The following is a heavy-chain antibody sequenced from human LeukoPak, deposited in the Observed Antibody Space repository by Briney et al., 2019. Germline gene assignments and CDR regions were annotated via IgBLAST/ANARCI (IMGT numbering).Heavy chain of an antibody. CDR3: AKSHGFIAAAAADY. CDR1: GFTFSSNA. J-gene: IGHJ4*02. V-gene: IGHV3-23*01. D-gene: IGHD6-13*01. Sequence: WGSLTLSCAASGFTFSSNAMSRDRQAQGQGLEGGSAISGSGGSTYYAVSVKGRFTISRDNSKNTLYLQMNSLRAEDTAVYYCAKSHGFIAAAAADYWGQGTLVTVSS. CDR2: ISGSGGST.